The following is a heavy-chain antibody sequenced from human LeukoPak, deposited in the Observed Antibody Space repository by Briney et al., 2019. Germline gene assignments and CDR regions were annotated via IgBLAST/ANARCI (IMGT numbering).Heavy chain of an antibody. CDR2: IYYSGST. V-gene: IGHV4-39*07. D-gene: IGHD4-17*01. Sequence: SETLSLTCTVSGGSISSSSYYWGWIRQPPGKGLEWIGSIYYSGSTYYNPSLKSRVTISVDTSKNQFSLKLSSVTAADTAVYYCARGPYYGDYYYYGMDVWGQGTTVTVSS. CDR3: ARGPYYGDYYYYGMDV. J-gene: IGHJ6*02. CDR1: GGSISSSSYY.